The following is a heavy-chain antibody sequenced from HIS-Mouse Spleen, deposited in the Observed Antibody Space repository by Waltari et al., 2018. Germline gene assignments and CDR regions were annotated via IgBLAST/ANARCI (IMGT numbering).Heavy chain of an antibody. V-gene: IGHV4-39*07. CDR3: AREIPYSSSWYDWYFDL. CDR1: GGSISSSSYY. J-gene: IGHJ2*01. D-gene: IGHD6-13*01. CDR2: IYYSGST. Sequence: QLQLQESGPGLVKPSETLSLTCTVSGGSISSSSYYLGWIRQPPGKGLEWIGSIYYSGSTCYNPSLKSRVTISVDTSKNQFSLKLSSVTAADTAVYYCAREIPYSSSWYDWYFDLWGRGTLVTVSS.